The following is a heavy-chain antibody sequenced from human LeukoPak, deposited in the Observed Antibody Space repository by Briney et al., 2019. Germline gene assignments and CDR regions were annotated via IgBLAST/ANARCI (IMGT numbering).Heavy chain of an antibody. D-gene: IGHD1/OR15-1a*01. Sequence: GGSLRLSCAASGFTFSSYEMNWVRQAPGKGLEWISYISNSGSSIYYADSVKGRFTISRDNAKNSLYLQMNSLRAEDTAVYYRARVGRSNKAGGWGQGTLVTVSS. J-gene: IGHJ4*02. V-gene: IGHV3-48*03. CDR1: GFTFSSYE. CDR3: ARVGRSNKAGG. CDR2: ISNSGSSI.